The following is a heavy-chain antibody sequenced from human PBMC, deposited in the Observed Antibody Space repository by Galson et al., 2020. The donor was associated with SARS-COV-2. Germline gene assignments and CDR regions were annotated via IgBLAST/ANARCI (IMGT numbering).Heavy chain of an antibody. D-gene: IGHD3-22*01. J-gene: IGHJ4*02. Sequence: PGGSLRLSCAASGFTFSSYAMHWVRQAPGKGLEWVAVISYDGSNKYYADSVKGRFTILADTSKNQFSLELTSVTAADTAVYYCARAPHYHHDSGPWSCDYWGQGTRVTVSS. CDR3: ARAPHYHHDSGPWSCDY. V-gene: IGHV3-30-3*01. CDR2: ISYDGSNK. CDR1: GFTFSSYA.